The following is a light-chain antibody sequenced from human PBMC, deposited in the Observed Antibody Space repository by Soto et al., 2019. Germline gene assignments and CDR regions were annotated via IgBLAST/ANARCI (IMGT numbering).Light chain of an antibody. CDR1: SSDVGGCNY. CDR3: SSYAGSSNV. Sequence: QSVLTQPPSASGSPGQSVAISCTGTSSDVGGCNYVSWYQQHPGKAPKLMIYEVNKRPSGVPDRFSGSKSGNTASLTVSGLQAEDEADYYCSSYAGSSNVFGTGTKVTV. J-gene: IGLJ1*01. CDR2: EVN. V-gene: IGLV2-8*01.